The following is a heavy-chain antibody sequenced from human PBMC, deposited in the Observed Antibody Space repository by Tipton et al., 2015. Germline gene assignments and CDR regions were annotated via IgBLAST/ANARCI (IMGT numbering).Heavy chain of an antibody. CDR3: ACQDYDSLTRDYQTVDY. V-gene: IGHV4-38-2*01. CDR2: IYYSGST. CDR1: AYSISSDYY. D-gene: IGHD3-9*01. J-gene: IGHJ4*02. Sequence: TLSLTCAVSAYSISSDYYWGWIRQPPGKGLEWIGYIYYSGSTNYNPSLKRRVTISLDTSKNQFSLKLTSVTAADTAVYYCACQDYDSLTRDYQTVDYWGQGTLVTVSS.